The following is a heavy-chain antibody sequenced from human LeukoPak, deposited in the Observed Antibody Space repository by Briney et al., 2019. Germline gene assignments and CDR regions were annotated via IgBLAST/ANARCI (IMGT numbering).Heavy chain of an antibody. J-gene: IGHJ4*02. D-gene: IGHD3-22*01. CDR1: GLTFSSHW. CDR3: ARDYDTSGSYFDFFDY. CDR2: ITNDGSST. Sequence: PGGSLRLSCAASGLTFSSHWMHWVRQAPGKGLVWVSRITNDGSSTTYADSVKGRFTISRDNSKNAFLQMNSLRAEDTAVYYCARDYDTSGSYFDFFDYWGQGTLVTVSS. V-gene: IGHV3-74*01.